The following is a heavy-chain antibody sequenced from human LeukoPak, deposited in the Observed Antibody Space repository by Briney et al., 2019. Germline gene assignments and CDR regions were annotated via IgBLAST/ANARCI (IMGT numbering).Heavy chain of an antibody. J-gene: IGHJ4*02. CDR3: AKDPGSDSSASPHFGS. V-gene: IGHV3-30*02. CDR2: IRSDGSNK. Sequence: GGSQRLSCAPSGFAFSSYGMHWVRQAPGKGLEWVAFIRSDGSNKYYADSVKGRFTISRDNSKNTLCLQMNSLRAEDTAVYYCAKDPGSDSSASPHFGSWGQGTLVTVSS. CDR1: GFAFSSYG. D-gene: IGHD3-22*01.